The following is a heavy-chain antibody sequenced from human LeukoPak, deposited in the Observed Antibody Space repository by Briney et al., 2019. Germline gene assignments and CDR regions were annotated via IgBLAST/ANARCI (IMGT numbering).Heavy chain of an antibody. CDR2: ISSSSYI. D-gene: IGHD2-15*01. CDR1: GFTFSSYW. Sequence: GGSLRLSCAASGFTFSSYWMSWVRQAPGKGLEWVSSISSSSYIYYADSVKGRFTISRDNAKNSLYLQMNSLRAEDTAVYYCARDGVVVAAPDYWGQGTLVTVSS. J-gene: IGHJ4*02. CDR3: ARDGVVVAAPDY. V-gene: IGHV3-21*01.